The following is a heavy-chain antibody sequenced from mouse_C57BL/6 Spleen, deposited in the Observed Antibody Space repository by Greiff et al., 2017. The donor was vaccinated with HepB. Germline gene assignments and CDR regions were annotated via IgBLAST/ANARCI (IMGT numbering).Heavy chain of an antibody. CDR1: GYAFSSSW. CDR2: IYPGDGDT. V-gene: IGHV1-82*01. CDR3: ARHEFTGYFDV. Sequence: VKLQESGPELVKPGASVKISCKASGYAFSSSWMNWVKQRPGKGLEWIGRIYPGDGDTNYNGKFKGKATLTADKSSSTAYMQLSSLTSEDSAVYFCARHEFTGYFDVWGTGTTVTVSS. J-gene: IGHJ1*03.